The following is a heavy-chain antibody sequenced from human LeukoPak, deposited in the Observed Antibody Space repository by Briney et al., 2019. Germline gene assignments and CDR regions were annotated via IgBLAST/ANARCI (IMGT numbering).Heavy chain of an antibody. CDR1: GYTFTSYG. Sequence: ASVKVSCKASGYTFTSYGISWVRQAPGQGLEWMGWISAYNGNTNYAQKLQGRVTMTTDTSTSTAYMELRSLRSDDTAVYYCARGNWNDVYGAFGYWGQGTLVTVSS. J-gene: IGHJ4*02. CDR3: ARGNWNDVYGAFGY. V-gene: IGHV1-18*01. CDR2: ISAYNGNT. D-gene: IGHD1-20*01.